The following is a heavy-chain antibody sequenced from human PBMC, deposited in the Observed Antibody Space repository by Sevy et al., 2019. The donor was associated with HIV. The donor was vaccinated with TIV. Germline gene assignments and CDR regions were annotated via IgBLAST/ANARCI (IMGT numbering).Heavy chain of an antibody. CDR2: ISAYNGNT. J-gene: IGHJ6*02. CDR3: ARWGARGLNYYYGMDV. V-gene: IGHV1-18*01. Sequence: ASVKVSCKASGYTFTSYGISWVRQAPGQGLEWMGWISAYNGNTNYAQKLQGRVTMTTDTSTRTAYMELRSLRSDDTAVYYWARWGARGLNYYYGMDVWGQGPTVTVSS. D-gene: IGHD3-16*01. CDR1: GYTFTSYG.